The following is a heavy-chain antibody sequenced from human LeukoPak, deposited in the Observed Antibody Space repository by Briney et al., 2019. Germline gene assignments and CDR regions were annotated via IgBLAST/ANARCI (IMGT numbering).Heavy chain of an antibody. V-gene: IGHV4-38-2*01. D-gene: IGHD4-11*01. CDR3: ARRYSNYFFDY. CDR1: GYSITSGYY. Sequence: SETLSLACAVSGYSITSGYYWAWIRQPPGKGLEWIGNIYHSGSTYYNASLKSRVTISVDTSKNQFSLKLSSVTAADTAVYYCARRYSNYFFDYWGQGTLVTVSS. J-gene: IGHJ4*02. CDR2: IYHSGST.